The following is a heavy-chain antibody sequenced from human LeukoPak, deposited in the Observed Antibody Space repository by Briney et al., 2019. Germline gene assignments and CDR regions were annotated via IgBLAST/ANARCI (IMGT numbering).Heavy chain of an antibody. CDR2: IYYSGST. Sequence: PSETLSLTCTVSGGSISSGSYYWSWIRQPAGKGLEWIGYIYYSGSTNYNPSLKSRVTISVDTSKNQFSLKLSSVTAADTAVYYCARDIHNDYGDLVYDYWGQGTLVTVSS. CDR1: GGSISSGSYY. V-gene: IGHV4-61*10. CDR3: ARDIHNDYGDLVYDY. J-gene: IGHJ4*02. D-gene: IGHD4-17*01.